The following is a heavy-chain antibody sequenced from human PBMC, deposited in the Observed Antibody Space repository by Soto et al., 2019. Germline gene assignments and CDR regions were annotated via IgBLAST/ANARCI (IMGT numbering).Heavy chain of an antibody. D-gene: IGHD5-12*01. Sequence: PSETLSLTCTVSGGSISSGGYSWSWIRQPPGKGLEWIGYIYHSGSTYYNPSLKSRVTISVDRSKNQFSLKLSSVTAADTAVYYCARSLEMATIYSIDYWGQGTLVTSPQ. J-gene: IGHJ4*02. CDR2: IYHSGST. CDR1: GGSISSGGYS. CDR3: ARSLEMATIYSIDY. V-gene: IGHV4-30-2*01.